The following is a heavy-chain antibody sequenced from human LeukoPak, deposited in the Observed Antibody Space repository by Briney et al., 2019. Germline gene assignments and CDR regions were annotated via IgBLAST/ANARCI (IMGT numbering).Heavy chain of an antibody. CDR1: GGSFSDYF. CDR2: IYYSGST. D-gene: IGHD3-3*01. CDR3: ARVGTTYYDFWSGYYSAGRWWFDP. J-gene: IGHJ5*02. V-gene: IGHV4-59*01. Sequence: PSETLSLTCAVYGGSFSDYFWSWIRQPPGKGLEWIGYIYYSGSTNYNPSLKSRVTISVDTSKNQFSLKLSSVTAADTAVYYCARVGTTYYDFWSGYYSAGRWWFDPWGQGTLVTVSS.